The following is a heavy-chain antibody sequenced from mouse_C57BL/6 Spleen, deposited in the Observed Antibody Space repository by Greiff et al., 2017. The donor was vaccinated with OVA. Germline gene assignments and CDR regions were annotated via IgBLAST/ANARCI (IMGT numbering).Heavy chain of an antibody. CDR1: GYSITSGYY. CDR2: ISYDGSN. D-gene: IGHD2-3*01. J-gene: IGHJ4*01. V-gene: IGHV3-6*01. CDR3: ARARDGYYRAMDY. Sequence: EVQLQESGPGLVKPSQSLSLTCSVTGYSITSGYYWNWIRQFPGNKLEWMGYISYDGSNNYNPSLKNRIPITRDTSKNQFFLKLNSVTTEDTATYYGARARDGYYRAMDYWGQGTSVTVSS.